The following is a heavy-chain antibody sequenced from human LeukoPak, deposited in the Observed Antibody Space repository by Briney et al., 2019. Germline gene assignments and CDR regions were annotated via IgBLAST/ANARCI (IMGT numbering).Heavy chain of an antibody. D-gene: IGHD6-13*01. CDR1: GYTFTSYG. Sequence: GASVTVSCKASGYTFTSYGISWVRQAPRPALEWMGWISAYNGNTNYAQNLQDRVFMNTKTSTSTAYKELRSLRSDDTAVYYCARYPLSYSGNWHYYFDYWGQGTLVTVSS. J-gene: IGHJ4*02. V-gene: IGHV1-18*04. CDR2: ISAYNGNT. CDR3: ARYPLSYSGNWHYYFDY.